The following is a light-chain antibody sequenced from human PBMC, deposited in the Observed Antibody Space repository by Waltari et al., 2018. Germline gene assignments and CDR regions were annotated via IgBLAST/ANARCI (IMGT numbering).Light chain of an antibody. CDR3: ATWDNSLEGWL. V-gene: IGLV1-44*01. J-gene: IGLJ2*01. Sequence: QSVLTHPPSAAGTPAPGIIISCSSTSNTVIWFQQVPGAAPNLLIFSDDQRPSGVPARFSGSRSGTSASLAISGLHAEDEADYYCATWDNSLEGWLFGGGTKVTV. CDR1: SNT. CDR2: SDD.